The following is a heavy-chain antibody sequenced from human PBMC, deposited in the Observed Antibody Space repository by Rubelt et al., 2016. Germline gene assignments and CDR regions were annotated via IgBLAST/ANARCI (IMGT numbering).Heavy chain of an antibody. V-gene: IGHV4-34*01. CDR2: INHSGST. CDR3: ARISGWYSGGMDV. J-gene: IGHJ6*02. D-gene: IGHD6-13*01. Sequence: QVQLQQWGAGLLKPSETLSLTCAVYGGSFSGYYWSWIRQPPGKGLEWIGEINHSGSTNYNPSLKGRGPISVDTPKSQFSLRLSSGTAAETAVYYCARISGWYSGGMDVWGQGTTVTVSS. CDR1: GGSFSGYY.